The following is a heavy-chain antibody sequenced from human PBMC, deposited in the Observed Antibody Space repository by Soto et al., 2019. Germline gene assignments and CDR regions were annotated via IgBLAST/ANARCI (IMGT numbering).Heavy chain of an antibody. D-gene: IGHD3-10*01. CDR1: GGSFSDYY. J-gene: IGHJ2*01. CDR2: INHSGST. V-gene: IGHV4-34*01. Sequence: QVRLQQWGAGLLKPSETLPLTCAVYGGSFSDYYWSWIRQPPGKGLEWIGEINHSGSTNYNPSLKRRVTISVDTPKNQFSLKLNSVTAADTAVYYCAREVPSRYFDLWGRGTPVTVSS. CDR3: AREVPSRYFDL.